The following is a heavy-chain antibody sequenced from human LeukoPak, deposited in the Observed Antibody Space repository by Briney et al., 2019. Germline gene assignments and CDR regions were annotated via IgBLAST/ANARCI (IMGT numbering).Heavy chain of an antibody. CDR3: ARARDYGGNAIFFDY. D-gene: IGHD4-23*01. Sequence: GGSLRLSCAASGFTFVDYGMSWVRQVPGKGLEWVSVISWNGGSTDYADSVKDRFTVSRDNAKSSLLLQMNSLRAEDTALYYCARARDYGGNAIFFDYWGQGTLVTVSS. J-gene: IGHJ4*02. V-gene: IGHV3-20*04. CDR1: GFTFVDYG. CDR2: ISWNGGST.